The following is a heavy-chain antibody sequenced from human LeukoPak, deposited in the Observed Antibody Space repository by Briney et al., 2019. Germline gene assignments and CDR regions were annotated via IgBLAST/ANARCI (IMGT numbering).Heavy chain of an antibody. CDR2: INPSGGST. CDR3: ARDSTVTTFRGCVDP. V-gene: IGHV1-46*01. J-gene: IGHJ5*02. Sequence: ASVKVSCKASGYTFSNYYVHWVRQAPGQGLEWMGGINPSGGSTNYAQKFHGRVTITSDTSTSTVYMEMTRLRSEDTAVYYCARDSTVTTFRGCVDPWGQGTLVTVSS. D-gene: IGHD4-17*01. CDR1: GYTFSNYY.